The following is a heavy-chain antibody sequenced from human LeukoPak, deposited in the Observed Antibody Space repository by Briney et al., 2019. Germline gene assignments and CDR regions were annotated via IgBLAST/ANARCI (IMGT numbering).Heavy chain of an antibody. Sequence: GRSLRLSCAAFGFSFSNYGMHWVRQAPGKGLEWVSGISWNSGSIGYADSVKGRFTISRDNAKNSLYLQMNSLRAEDTALYYCAKDLIIYDFYGMDVWGQGTTVTVSS. CDR2: ISWNSGSI. V-gene: IGHV3-9*01. CDR1: GFSFSNYG. D-gene: IGHD3-3*01. J-gene: IGHJ6*02. CDR3: AKDLIIYDFYGMDV.